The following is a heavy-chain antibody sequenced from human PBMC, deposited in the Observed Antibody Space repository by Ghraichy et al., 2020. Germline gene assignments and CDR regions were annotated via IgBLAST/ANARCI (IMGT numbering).Heavy chain of an antibody. D-gene: IGHD3-10*01. J-gene: IGHJ6*02. Sequence: GGSLRLSCTASGFTFTSYGMHWVRQAPGKGLEWVSLISYDGSKKYYADSVKGRFTISRDNFKNTLYLHMDSLRPEDTAVYYCARCKALLWFVELSPRADYSGMDVWGQGTTVTVSS. CDR2: ISYDGSKK. V-gene: IGHV3-30*03. CDR1: GFTFTSYG. CDR3: ARCKALLWFVELSPRADYSGMDV.